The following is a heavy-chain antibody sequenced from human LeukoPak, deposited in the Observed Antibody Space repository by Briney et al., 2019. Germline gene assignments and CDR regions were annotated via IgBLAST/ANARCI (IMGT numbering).Heavy chain of an antibody. Sequence: ASVKVSCKASGYTFTSYYMHWVRQAPGQGLEWMGIINPSGGSTSYAQKFQGRVTMTRDMSTSTVYMELSSLRSEDTAVYYCAGAVVVPAGFDPWGQGTLVTVSS. D-gene: IGHD2-2*01. CDR1: GYTFTSYY. CDR3: AGAVVVPAGFDP. V-gene: IGHV1-46*01. CDR2: INPSGGST. J-gene: IGHJ5*02.